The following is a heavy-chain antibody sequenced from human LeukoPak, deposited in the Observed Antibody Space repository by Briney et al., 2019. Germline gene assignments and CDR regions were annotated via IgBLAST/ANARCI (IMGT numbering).Heavy chain of an antibody. J-gene: IGHJ4*02. CDR2: TYYRSKWYN. CDR3: ASSADCSSTSCQDGQFDY. V-gene: IGHV6-1*01. Sequence: SQTLSLTCAISGDSVSSNSAAWNWIRQSPSRGLEWLGRTYYRSKWYNDYAVSVESRITINPDTSKNQFSLQLNSVTPEDTAVYYCASSADCSSTSCQDGQFDYWGQGTLVTVSS. CDR1: GDSVSSNSAA. D-gene: IGHD2-2*01.